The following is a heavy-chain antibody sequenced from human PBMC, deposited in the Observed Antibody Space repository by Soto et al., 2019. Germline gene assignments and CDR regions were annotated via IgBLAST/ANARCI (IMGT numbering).Heavy chain of an antibody. CDR2: ISGSGEST. CDR3: AKDFGDIVVVVLAPYGMDA. Sequence: GGSLRLSCAASGFTFTNYAMNWVRQAPGKGLEWVSVISGSGESTYYADSVKGRFTISRDNSKNTLYLQMNSLRAEDTAVYFCAKDFGDIVVVVLAPYGMDAWGQGTTVTVSS. D-gene: IGHD2-15*01. V-gene: IGHV3-23*01. CDR1: GFTFTNYA. J-gene: IGHJ6*02.